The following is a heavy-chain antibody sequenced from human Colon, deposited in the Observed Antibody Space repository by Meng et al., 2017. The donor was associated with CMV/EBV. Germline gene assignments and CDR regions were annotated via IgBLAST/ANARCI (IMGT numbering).Heavy chain of an antibody. CDR2: INRDGSEK. CDR1: GFSFSSYA. CDR3: AKGQGIIYD. V-gene: IGHV3-7*01. J-gene: IGHJ4*02. D-gene: IGHD5/OR15-5a*01. Sequence: GGSLRLSCAASGFSFSSYAMNWVRQAPGKGLEWVANINRDGSEKNYVDSVKGRFTVSRDNVKNSLYLQMNTLRVEDMAVYYCAKGQGIIYDWGQGTLVTVSS.